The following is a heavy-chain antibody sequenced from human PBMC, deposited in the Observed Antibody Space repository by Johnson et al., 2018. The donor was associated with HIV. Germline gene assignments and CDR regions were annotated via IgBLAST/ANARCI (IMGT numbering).Heavy chain of an antibody. Sequence: QVQLVESGGGLVKPGGSLRLSCAASGFTFSDYYISWIPYSARKGLEWVSYISSSGSPKYYADSVKGRFTISRDNAKNSRYLQMNSLRAEDAAVYFCARERWLQWGAFDIWGQGT. V-gene: IGHV3-11*04. CDR1: GFTFSDYY. CDR3: ARERWLQWGAFDI. CDR2: ISSSGSPK. J-gene: IGHJ3*02. D-gene: IGHD5-24*01.